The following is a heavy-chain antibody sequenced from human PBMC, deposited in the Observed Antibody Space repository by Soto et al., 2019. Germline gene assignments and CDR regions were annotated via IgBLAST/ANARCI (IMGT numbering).Heavy chain of an antibody. D-gene: IGHD3-22*01. CDR1: GNTFTSYY. Sequence: ASVMVSRTASGNTFTSYYMHWVRQAPGQGLEWMGIINPSGGSTSYAQKFQGRVTMTRDTSTSTVYMELSSLRSEDTAVYYRARALNYYDSSGYLLHWGQGTLVTVS. CDR2: INPSGGST. J-gene: IGHJ4*02. CDR3: ARALNYYDSSGYLLH. V-gene: IGHV1-46*01.